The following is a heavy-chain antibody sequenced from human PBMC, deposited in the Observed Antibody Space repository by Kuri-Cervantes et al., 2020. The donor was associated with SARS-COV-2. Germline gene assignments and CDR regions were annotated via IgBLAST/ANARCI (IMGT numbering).Heavy chain of an antibody. CDR3: ARTLTRYCSSTSCGRNWFDP. J-gene: IGHJ5*02. CDR1: GGSFSGYY. V-gene: IGHV4-34*01. Sequence: GSLRLSCAVYGGSFSGYYWSWIRQPPGKGLEWIGEINHSGSTNYNPSLKSRVTIPVDTSKNQFSLKLSSVTAEDTAVYYCARTLTRYCSSTSCGRNWFDPWGQGTLVTVSS. D-gene: IGHD2-2*01. CDR2: INHSGST.